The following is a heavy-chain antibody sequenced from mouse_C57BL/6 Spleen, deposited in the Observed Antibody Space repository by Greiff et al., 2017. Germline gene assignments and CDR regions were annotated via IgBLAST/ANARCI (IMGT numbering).Heavy chain of an antibody. J-gene: IGHJ2*01. V-gene: IGHV1-69*01. CDR3: ARVGSNYVEDYFDY. CDR1: GYTFTSYW. CDR2: IDPSDSYT. D-gene: IGHD2-5*01. Sequence: QVQLQQPGAELMMPGASVKLSCKASGYTFTSYWMHWVKQRPGQGLEWIGEIDPSDSYTNYNQQFKGKSTLTVDKSSSTAYMQLSSLTSEDSAVYYCARVGSNYVEDYFDYWGQGTTLTVSS.